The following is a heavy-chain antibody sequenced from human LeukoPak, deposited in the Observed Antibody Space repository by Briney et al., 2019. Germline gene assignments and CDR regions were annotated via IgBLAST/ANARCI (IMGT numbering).Heavy chain of an antibody. CDR2: INPSGGST. CDR3: ARAVVVTAGYFDY. Sequence: ASVQVTCKAAGYTFTGYYMHWVRQAPGQGLQWLGIINPSGGSTKYAQKFQGRVTITRDTSTNTVYMELSSLRSEDTAVYYCARAVVVTAGYFDYWGQGTLVTVSS. J-gene: IGHJ4*02. D-gene: IGHD2-21*02. V-gene: IGHV1-46*01. CDR1: GYTFTGYY.